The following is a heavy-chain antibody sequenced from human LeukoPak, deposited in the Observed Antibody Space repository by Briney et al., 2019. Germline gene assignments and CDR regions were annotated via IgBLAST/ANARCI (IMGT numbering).Heavy chain of an antibody. D-gene: IGHD6-19*01. CDR3: ARDMAVADAFDI. V-gene: IGHV3-7*01. J-gene: IGHJ3*02. CDR2: IKKDGSEK. Sequence: GGSLRLSCAASGFTFSSYCMSWVRQAPGKGLEWVANIKKDGSEKYYVDSVKGRFTISRDNAKNSLYLQMKSLRAEDTAVYYCARDMAVADAFDIWGEGTMVTVSS. CDR1: GFTFSSYC.